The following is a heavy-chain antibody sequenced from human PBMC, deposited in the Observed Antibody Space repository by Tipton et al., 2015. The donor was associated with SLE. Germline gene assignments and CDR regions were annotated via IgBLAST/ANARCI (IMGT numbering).Heavy chain of an antibody. CDR2: IKQDGSAE. Sequence: GSLRLSCAASGFTFSTYWMSWVRQAPGRGLEWVANIKQDGSAEKYVDSVRGRFTISRDNAKNSLYLQMNSLRAEDTAVYYCASVRAARRGYWGQGTLATVSS. V-gene: IGHV3-7*01. D-gene: IGHD6-6*01. CDR1: GFTFSTYW. J-gene: IGHJ4*02. CDR3: ASVRAARRGY.